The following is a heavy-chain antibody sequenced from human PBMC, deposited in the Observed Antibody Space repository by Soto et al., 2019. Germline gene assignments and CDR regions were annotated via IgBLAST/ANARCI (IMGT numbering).Heavy chain of an antibody. V-gene: IGHV3-48*03. CDR1: GYSFSSYE. CDR3: VRDLHEPLASDALRVAN. J-gene: IGHJ4*02. CDR2: ISSSGSGT. D-gene: IGHD2-15*01. Sequence: GGSLRLSCAASGYSFSSYEMHWVRQAPGKGLEWISYISSSGSGTYYADSVQGRFTMSRDNTENSMSLQMNSLRAEDTAIYYCVRDLHEPLASDALRVANWGQGTQVTVSS.